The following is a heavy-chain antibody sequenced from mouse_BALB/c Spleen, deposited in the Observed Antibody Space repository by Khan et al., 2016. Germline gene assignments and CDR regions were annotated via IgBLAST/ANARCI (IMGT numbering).Heavy chain of an antibody. CDR2: IYPGAGDT. CDR1: GYAFSGYW. V-gene: IGHV1-80*01. J-gene: IGHJ3*01. CDR3: VRGTPLAS. Sequence: QVQLQQSGAELVRPGSSVKISCKASGYAFSGYWMNWVKQRPGPGLGWIGQIYPGAGDTNYNGKFKGKATLPADQSSSTAYMQHSRRTSEDSAVYSCVRGTPLASWGEGTLVTVSA. D-gene: IGHD2-14*01.